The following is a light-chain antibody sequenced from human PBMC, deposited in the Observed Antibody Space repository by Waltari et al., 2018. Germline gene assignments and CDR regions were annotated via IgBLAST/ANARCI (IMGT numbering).Light chain of an antibody. V-gene: IGLV4-69*01. J-gene: IGLJ2*01. Sequence: QLVVTQSPSASASLGASVKLTCTLSSGHTSYAIAWHHQQSEKGPRFLMRVNSDGGHTKGDVIPDRFSGSSSGAERYLTISSVQSEDEGDYYCQTWDTEVVVFGGGTKVTVL. CDR1: SGHTSYA. CDR3: QTWDTEVVV. CDR2: VNSDGGH.